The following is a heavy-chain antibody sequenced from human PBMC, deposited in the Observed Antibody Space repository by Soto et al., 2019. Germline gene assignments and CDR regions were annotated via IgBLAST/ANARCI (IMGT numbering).Heavy chain of an antibody. CDR3: ARDWPLGNDLIGRAFDI. J-gene: IGHJ3*02. V-gene: IGHV1-18*01. CDR1: GYTFTSYV. CDR2: ISAYNGNT. Sequence: ASVKVSCKASGYTFTSYVISWVRQAPGQELERMGWISAYNGNTNYEQKLQGRVTMTTDTSTSTAYMELRSLRSDDTSVYYCARDWPLGNDLIGRAFDIWGQGTMVTVSS. D-gene: IGHD1-1*01.